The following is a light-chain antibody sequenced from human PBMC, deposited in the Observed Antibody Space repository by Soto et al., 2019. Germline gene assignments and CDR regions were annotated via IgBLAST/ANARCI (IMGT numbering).Light chain of an antibody. J-gene: IGKJ1*01. CDR2: WAS. CDR3: QQYYRTPWT. Sequence: DIVMTQSPDSLAVSLGERATINCKSSQSVLQGSNKKNYLGWFQQKPGQPPKLLIDWASIREPGVPDRISGSGSGTDCTLTINNLPAEDVAVYYCQQYYRTPWTFGQGTKGEIK. V-gene: IGKV4-1*01. CDR1: QSVLQGSNKKNY.